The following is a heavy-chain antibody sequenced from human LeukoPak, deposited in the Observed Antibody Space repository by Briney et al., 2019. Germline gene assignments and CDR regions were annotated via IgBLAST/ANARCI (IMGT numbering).Heavy chain of an antibody. V-gene: IGHV3-53*01. Sequence: GGSLRLSCAASGFTVSSNYMSWVRQAPGKGLEWVSVIYSGGSTYYADSVKGRFTISRDNAKNSLYLQMNSLRAEDTALYYCARGRMATVSTFHPSEYYYMDVWGKGTTVTVSS. CDR1: GFTVSSNY. CDR3: ARGRMATVSTFHPSEYYYMDV. J-gene: IGHJ6*03. CDR2: IYSGGST. D-gene: IGHD4-11*01.